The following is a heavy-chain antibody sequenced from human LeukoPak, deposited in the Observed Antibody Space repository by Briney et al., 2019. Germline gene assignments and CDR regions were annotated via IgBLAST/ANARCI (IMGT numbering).Heavy chain of an antibody. D-gene: IGHD6-19*01. Sequence: PSQTLSLTCTVSGDSISSGSYYWSWIRQPAGKGLEWIGRIYTSGSTNYNPSLKSRVTMSVDTSKNQFSLKLSSVTAADTAVYYCARESSAIAVAGMGYYYYYMDVWGKGTTVTVSS. V-gene: IGHV4-61*02. J-gene: IGHJ6*03. CDR3: ARESSAIAVAGMGYYYYYMDV. CDR1: GDSISSGSYY. CDR2: IYTSGST.